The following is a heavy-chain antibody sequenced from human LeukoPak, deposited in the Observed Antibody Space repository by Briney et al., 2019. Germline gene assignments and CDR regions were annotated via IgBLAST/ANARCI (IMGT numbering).Heavy chain of an antibody. CDR2: ISYDRSNK. Sequence: GRSLRLSCAASGFTFSSYAMHWVRQAPGKGLEWVAVISYDRSNKYYADSVKGRFTISRDNSKNTLYLQMNSLRAEDTAVYYCAWGGGHCSSTSCYAGNWFDPWGQGTLVTVSS. V-gene: IGHV3-30-3*01. D-gene: IGHD2-2*01. CDR3: AWGGGHCSSTSCYAGNWFDP. CDR1: GFTFSSYA. J-gene: IGHJ5*02.